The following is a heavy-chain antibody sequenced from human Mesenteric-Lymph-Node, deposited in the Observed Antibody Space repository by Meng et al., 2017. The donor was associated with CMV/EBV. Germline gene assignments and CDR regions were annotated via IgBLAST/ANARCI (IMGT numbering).Heavy chain of an antibody. Sequence: GESLKISCAASELTFNSYTIHWVRQAPGKGLEWVSSISATGHNIYYADSVKGRFTISRENAKKSLSLQMNGLRGEDTAVYYCARGAAAGKYYYGMDVWGQGTTVTVSS. J-gene: IGHJ6*02. D-gene: IGHD6-13*01. CDR1: ELTFNSYT. CDR2: ISATGHNI. V-gene: IGHV3-21*01. CDR3: ARGAAAGKYYYGMDV.